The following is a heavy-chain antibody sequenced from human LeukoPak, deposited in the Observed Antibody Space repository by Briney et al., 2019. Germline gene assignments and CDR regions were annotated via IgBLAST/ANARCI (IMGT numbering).Heavy chain of an antibody. CDR3: ARVPYSSSWYYFDY. Sequence: GGSLRLSCAASGFTVSSNYMSWVRQAPGKGLEWVSVIYSGGSTYYADSVKGRFTISRDNSKNTLYLQMNSLRAEDMAVYYCARVPYSSSWYYFDYWGQGTLVTVSS. J-gene: IGHJ4*02. D-gene: IGHD6-13*01. V-gene: IGHV3-53*01. CDR2: IYSGGST. CDR1: GFTVSSNY.